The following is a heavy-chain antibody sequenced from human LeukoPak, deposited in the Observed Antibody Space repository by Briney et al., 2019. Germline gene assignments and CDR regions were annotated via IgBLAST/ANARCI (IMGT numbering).Heavy chain of an antibody. CDR1: GFAFRTYW. V-gene: IGHV3-7*01. CDR2: INQDGSGK. D-gene: IGHD3-3*01. CDR3: ARQSARNWFEP. Sequence: PGGSLRLSCAASGFAFRTYWMTWVRQAPGKGLEWVASINQDGSGKYYVDSVKGRFTISRDNTKNSLYLQMNTLRAEDTAVYYCARQSARNWFEPWGQGTLVTVSS. J-gene: IGHJ5*02.